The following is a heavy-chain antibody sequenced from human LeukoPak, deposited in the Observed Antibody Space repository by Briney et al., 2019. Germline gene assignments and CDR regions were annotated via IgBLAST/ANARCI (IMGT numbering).Heavy chain of an antibody. CDR1: GFTFSGYW. J-gene: IGHJ4*02. D-gene: IGHD3-22*01. CDR3: AREGSGYYIDH. CDR2: IKQGGSEK. Sequence: GGSLRLSCAASGFTFSGYWMSWVRQAPGKGLEWVANIKQGGSEKYYVDSVKGRFTISRVNAKNSLYLQMNSLRAEDTAVYFCAREGSGYYIDHWGQGTLVTVSS. V-gene: IGHV3-7*01.